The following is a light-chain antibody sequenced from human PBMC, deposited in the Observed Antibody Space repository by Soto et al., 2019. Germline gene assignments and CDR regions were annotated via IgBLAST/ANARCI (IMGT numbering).Light chain of an antibody. J-gene: IGLJ3*02. CDR2: EVT. V-gene: IGLV2-14*02. Sequence: QSALTQPASVSGSPGQSITISCTGTSSDLGSYDLVSWYQQHPGRAPKLIIFEVTKRPSGVPDRFSGSKSGNTASLTISGLQAEDEADYYCCSYTGSPWVFGGGTQLTVL. CDR1: SSDLGSYDL. CDR3: CSYTGSPWV.